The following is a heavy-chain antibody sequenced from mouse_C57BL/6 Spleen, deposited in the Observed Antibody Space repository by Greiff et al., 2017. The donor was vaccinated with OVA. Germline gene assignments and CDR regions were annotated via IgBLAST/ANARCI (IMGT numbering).Heavy chain of an antibody. V-gene: IGHV5-4*03. J-gene: IGHJ2*01. CDR2: ISDGGSYT. Sequence: EVKLVESGGGLVKPGGSLKLSCAASGFTFSSYAMSWVRQTPEKRLEWVATISDGGSYTYYPDNVKGRFTISRDNAKNNLYRQMSHLKSEDTAMYYCARGGLGRGYFDYWGQGTTLTVPS. CDR3: ARGGLGRGYFDY. CDR1: GFTFSSYA. D-gene: IGHD4-1*01.